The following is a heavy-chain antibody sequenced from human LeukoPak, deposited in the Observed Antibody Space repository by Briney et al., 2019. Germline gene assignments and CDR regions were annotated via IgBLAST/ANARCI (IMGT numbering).Heavy chain of an antibody. CDR2: IIPIFGTT. J-gene: IGHJ6*03. V-gene: IGHV1-69*06. CDR1: GGTFNSYA. CDR3: ARGPRYYYDSSGYYANYYYYYMDV. D-gene: IGHD3-22*01. Sequence: GASVKVSCKASGGTFNSYAISWVRQAPGQGLEWMGGIIPIFGTTNYARKFRGRVTLTADKSTRTAYMELSSLRSEDTAVYYCARGPRYYYDSSGYYANYYYYYMDVWGKGTTVTVSS.